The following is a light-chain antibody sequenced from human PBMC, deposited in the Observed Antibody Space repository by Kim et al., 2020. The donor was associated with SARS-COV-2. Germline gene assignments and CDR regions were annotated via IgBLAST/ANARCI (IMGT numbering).Light chain of an antibody. Sequence: EIVLTQSPGTLSLSPGERATLSCRASQSVSSSYLAWYQQKPGQAPRRLSYGASSRATGIPDRFSGRGSGTDFSLTISRLEPEDFAVYYCQEYGRSPLAFGGGTKV. CDR3: QEYGRSPLA. V-gene: IGKV3-20*01. CDR1: QSVSSSY. CDR2: GAS. J-gene: IGKJ4*01.